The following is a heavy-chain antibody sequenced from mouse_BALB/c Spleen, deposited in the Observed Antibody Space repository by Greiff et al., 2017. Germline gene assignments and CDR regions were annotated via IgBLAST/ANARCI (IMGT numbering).Heavy chain of an antibody. CDR3: ARAYYRSSWFAY. Sequence: EVQRVESGGGLVKPGGSLKLSCAASGFTFSDYYMYWVRQTPEKRLEWVATISDGGSYTYYPDSVKGRFTISRDNAKNNLYLQMSSLKSEDTAMYYCARAYYRSSWFAYWGQGTLVTVSA. CDR1: GFTFSDYY. V-gene: IGHV5-4*02. D-gene: IGHD2-14*01. CDR2: ISDGGSYT. J-gene: IGHJ3*01.